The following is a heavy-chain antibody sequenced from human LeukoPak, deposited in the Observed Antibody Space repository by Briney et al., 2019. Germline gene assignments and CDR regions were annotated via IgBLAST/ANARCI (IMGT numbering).Heavy chain of an antibody. CDR2: ISSSGSTI. D-gene: IGHD5-18*01. J-gene: IGHJ4*02. V-gene: IGHV3-48*03. CDR3: ARSPTWIQLWSERNFDY. CDR1: GFTFSSYE. Sequence: PGGSLRLSCAASGFTFSSYEMNWVRQAPGKGLEWVSYISSSGSTIYYADSVKGRFTISRDNAKNSLYLQMNSLRAEDTAVYYCARSPTWIQLWSERNFDYWGQGTLVTVSS.